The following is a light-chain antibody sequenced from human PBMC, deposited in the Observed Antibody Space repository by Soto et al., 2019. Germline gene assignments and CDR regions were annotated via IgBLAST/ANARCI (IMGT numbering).Light chain of an antibody. V-gene: IGKV1-5*01. J-gene: IGKJ1*01. Sequence: DIQMTQSPSTLSASVGDRVTITCRASQSISSWLAWYQQKPGKAPKLLIYDASRLESGVPSRFSGSGSGTEFTLTISSRQPDDFATYYCQQYNRYSPLTFGQGTKVEIK. CDR1: QSISSW. CDR3: QQYNRYSPLT. CDR2: DAS.